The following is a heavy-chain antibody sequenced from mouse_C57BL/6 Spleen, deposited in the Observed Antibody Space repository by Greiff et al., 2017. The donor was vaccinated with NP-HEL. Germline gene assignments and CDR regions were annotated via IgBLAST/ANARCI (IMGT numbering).Heavy chain of an antibody. V-gene: IGHV1-69*01. CDR2: IDPSDSYT. CDR1: GYTFTSYW. D-gene: IGHD1-1*01. Sequence: QVQLQQPGAELVMPGASVKLSCKASGYTFTSYWMHWVKQRPGQGLAWIGEIDPSDSYTNYNQKFKGKSTLTVDKPSSTAYMQLSSLTSGDSAVYYCARPHSGSSFYFCYWGQGATLTVSS. J-gene: IGHJ2*01. CDR3: ARPHSGSSFYFCY.